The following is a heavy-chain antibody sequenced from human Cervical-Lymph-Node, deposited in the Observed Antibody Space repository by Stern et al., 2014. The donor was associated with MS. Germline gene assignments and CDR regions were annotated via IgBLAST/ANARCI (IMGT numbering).Heavy chain of an antibody. V-gene: IGHV3-30-3*02. CDR2: VTYNGTNK. Sequence: VQLVESGGGVVQPGRSLRLSCSASGFTFKSYTMQWVRQPPGKGLEWVAVVTYNGTNKYYADSGKGRFTISRDNSKNILFLQMNSLSPEDSAVYYCAKYAETFDSWGQGTLVIVSS. J-gene: IGHJ4*02. CDR3: AKYAETFDS. CDR1: GFTFKSYT. D-gene: IGHD5-24*01.